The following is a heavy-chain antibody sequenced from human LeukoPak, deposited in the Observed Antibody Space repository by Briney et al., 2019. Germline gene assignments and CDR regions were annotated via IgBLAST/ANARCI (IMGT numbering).Heavy chain of an antibody. CDR3: AKSDYYGASDY. V-gene: IGHV4-59*01. CDR2: IYYSGST. Sequence: SETLSLTCTVSAGSISLYNTYYWNWIRQSPGKGLEWIGYIYYSGSTSYNPSLKSRVTISVDTFRNQFSLKLTSVTAADTAIYYCAKSDYYGASDYWGQGTLVTVAS. J-gene: IGHJ4*02. CDR1: AGSISLYNTYY. D-gene: IGHD3-10*01.